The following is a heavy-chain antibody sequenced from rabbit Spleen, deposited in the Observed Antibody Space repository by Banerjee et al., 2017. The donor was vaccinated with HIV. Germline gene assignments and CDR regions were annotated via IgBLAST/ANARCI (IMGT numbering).Heavy chain of an antibody. CDR2: IYAGDGAT. CDR3: ASDFGGYDYSFDL. D-gene: IGHD6-1*01. CDR1: GFSFSSSYY. Sequence: QSLEESGGDLVKPGASLTLTCTGSGFSFSSSYYMCWVRQAPGKGLEWIACIYAGDGATYYASWAKGRFTISKTSSTTVTLQMTSLTAADTATYFCASDFGGYDYSFDLLGPGTLVTVS. J-gene: IGHJ4*01. V-gene: IGHV1S40*01.